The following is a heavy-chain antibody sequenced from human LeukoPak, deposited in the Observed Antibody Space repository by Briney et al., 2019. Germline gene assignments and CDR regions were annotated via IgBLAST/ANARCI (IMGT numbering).Heavy chain of an antibody. CDR3: ARTLTTATWDY. CDR1: GYTLTELS. Sequence: ASVKVSCKVSGYTLTELSMHWVRQAPGKGLEWMGGFDPEDGETIYAQKFQGRVAMTEDTSTDTAYMEVSRLTSDDTAVYYCARTLTTATWDYWGQGTLVTVSS. J-gene: IGHJ4*02. CDR2: FDPEDGET. D-gene: IGHD4-17*01. V-gene: IGHV1-24*01.